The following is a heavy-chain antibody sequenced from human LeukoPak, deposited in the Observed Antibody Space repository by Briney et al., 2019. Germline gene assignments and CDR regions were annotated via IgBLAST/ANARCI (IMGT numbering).Heavy chain of an antibody. V-gene: IGHV1-2*06. CDR1: GYTFTGYY. CDR3: ARAPPSDVVVVAEADY. Sequence: ASVKVSCKASGYTFTGYYMHWVRQAPGQGLEWMGRINPNSGGTNYAQKFQGRVTMTRDTSISTAYMELSRLRSDDTAVYYCARAPPSDVVVVAEADYWGQGTLVTVSS. D-gene: IGHD2-15*01. CDR2: INPNSGGT. J-gene: IGHJ4*02.